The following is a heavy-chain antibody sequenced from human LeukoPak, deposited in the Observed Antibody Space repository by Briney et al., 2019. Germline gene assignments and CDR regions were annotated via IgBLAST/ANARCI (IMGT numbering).Heavy chain of an antibody. CDR3: ARNEGDF. CDR1: GFTFKNYA. Sequence: PGGSLRLSCAASGFTFKNYAMSWVRQAPGKGLEWVSAISGSGGSTYYADSVKGRFTISRDNAKNSLYLQMDSLRAEETAVYYCARNEGDFWGQGTLVTVSS. V-gene: IGHV3-23*01. J-gene: IGHJ4*02. CDR2: ISGSGGST.